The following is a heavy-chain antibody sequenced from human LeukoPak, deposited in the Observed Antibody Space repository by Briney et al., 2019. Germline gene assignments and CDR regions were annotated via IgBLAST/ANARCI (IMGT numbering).Heavy chain of an antibody. J-gene: IGHJ4*02. CDR2: IYHSGST. Sequence: SETLSLTCTVSGGSISSGGYYWSWIRQPPGKGLEWIGYIYHSGSTYYNPSLKSRVTISVDRTKNQFSLKQSSVTAADTAVYYCAREDPGIAVAGPDYWGQGTLVTVSS. CDR1: GGSISSGGYY. V-gene: IGHV4-30-2*01. CDR3: AREDPGIAVAGPDY. D-gene: IGHD6-19*01.